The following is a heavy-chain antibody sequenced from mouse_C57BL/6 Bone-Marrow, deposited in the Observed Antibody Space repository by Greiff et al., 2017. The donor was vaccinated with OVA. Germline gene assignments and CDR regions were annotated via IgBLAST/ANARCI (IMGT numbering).Heavy chain of an antibody. CDR1: GYSFTDYN. CDR2: INPNYGTT. CDR3: ARPNYGNYAWFAY. D-gene: IGHD2-1*01. V-gene: IGHV1-39*01. Sequence: VHVKQSGPELVKPGASVKISCKASGYSFTDYNMNWVKQSNGKSLEWIGVINPNYGTTSYNQKFKGKATLTVDQSSSTAYMQLNSLTSEDSAVYYCARPNYGNYAWFAYWGQGTLVTVSA. J-gene: IGHJ3*01.